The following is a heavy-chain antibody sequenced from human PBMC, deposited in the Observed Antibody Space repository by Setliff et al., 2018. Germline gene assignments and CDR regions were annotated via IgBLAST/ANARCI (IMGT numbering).Heavy chain of an antibody. CDR1: GGSIGPHY. Sequence: PSETLSLTCTVSGGSIGPHYWSWIRQAPGKGLEWIGXIXXXXXXXXXXXXXGXAAXXXDSSKNQFSLKLRSVTAADTAVYYCARDRSTVIRGVTSFFYYYMDVWGGGTTVTVS. CDR2: IXXXXXX. V-gene: IGHV4-59*11. D-gene: IGHD3-10*01. CDR3: ARDRSTVIRGVTSFFYYYMDV. J-gene: IGHJ6*03.